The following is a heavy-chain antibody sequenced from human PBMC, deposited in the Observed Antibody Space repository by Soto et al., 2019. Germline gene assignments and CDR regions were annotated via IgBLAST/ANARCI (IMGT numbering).Heavy chain of an antibody. Sequence: QVQLQQWGAGLLKPSETLSLTCAVYGGSFSGYYWSWIRQPPGKGLEWIGEINHSGSTNYNPSLKSRVTISVDASKNQFSLKVTSMTAADTAVYYCASRGCIFDYWGQGTLVTVSS. CDR1: GGSFSGYY. V-gene: IGHV4-34*01. J-gene: IGHJ4*02. CDR2: INHSGST. D-gene: IGHD6-19*01. CDR3: ASRGCIFDY.